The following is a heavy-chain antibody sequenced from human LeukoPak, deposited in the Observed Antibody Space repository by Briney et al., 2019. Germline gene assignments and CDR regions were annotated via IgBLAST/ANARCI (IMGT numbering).Heavy chain of an antibody. J-gene: IGHJ4*02. Sequence: SETLSLTCAVYGGSFSGYYWSWLRQPPGKGLEWVVEINYSRRTNYNPFLKSRVTISVDTSKNQFSLKLSSVTAADTAVYYCARSMVGGIVAVPAAILGDYWGQGTLVSVSS. V-gene: IGHV4-34*01. D-gene: IGHD2-2*01. CDR3: ARSMVGGIVAVPAAILGDY. CDR1: GGSFSGYY. CDR2: INYSRRT.